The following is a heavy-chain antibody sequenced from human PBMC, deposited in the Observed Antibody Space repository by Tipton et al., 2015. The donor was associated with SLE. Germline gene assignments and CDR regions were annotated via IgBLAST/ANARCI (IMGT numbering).Heavy chain of an antibody. V-gene: IGHV4-34*01. CDR1: GGSFSGYY. CDR2: IYTSGST. CDR3: ARGDLYWYFDL. J-gene: IGHJ2*01. Sequence: LRLSCAVYGGSFSGYYWSWIRQPPGKGLEWIGRIYTSGSTNYNPSLKSRVTISVDTSKNQFSLKLSSVTAADTAVYYCARGDLYWYFDLWGRGTLVTVSS.